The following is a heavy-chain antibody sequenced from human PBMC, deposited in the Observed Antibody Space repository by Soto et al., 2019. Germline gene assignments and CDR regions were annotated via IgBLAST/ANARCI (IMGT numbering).Heavy chain of an antibody. V-gene: IGHV1-46*03. Sequence: ASVKVSCKASGYTSTSYYMHWVRQAPGQGLEWMGIINPSGGSTSYAQKFQGRVTMTRDTSTSTVYMELSSLRSEDTAVYYCARDSIAAAGIYGMDVWGQGTTVTVSS. CDR1: GYTSTSYY. J-gene: IGHJ6*02. CDR2: INPSGGST. D-gene: IGHD6-13*01. CDR3: ARDSIAAAGIYGMDV.